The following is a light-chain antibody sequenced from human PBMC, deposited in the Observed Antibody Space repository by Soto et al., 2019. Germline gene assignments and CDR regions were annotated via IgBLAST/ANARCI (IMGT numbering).Light chain of an antibody. CDR3: QQYSSWAWT. Sequence: RSPVLATLSKFPSDSATFSFMACQSIGTKLAWCQRRPGQAPGLVMYGASAGATGIPATFSGSGSGTEFTLTIGSLQSEDFAVYYCQQYSSWAWTFGQGTKVDIK. V-gene: IGKV3-15*01. J-gene: IGKJ1*01. CDR1: QSIGTK. CDR2: GAS.